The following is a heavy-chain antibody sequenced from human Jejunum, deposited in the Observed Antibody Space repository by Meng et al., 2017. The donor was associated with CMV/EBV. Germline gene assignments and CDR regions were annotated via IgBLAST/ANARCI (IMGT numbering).Heavy chain of an antibody. CDR1: GFTFSNYI. D-gene: IGHD1-26*01. V-gene: IGHV3-64*02. J-gene: IGHJ4*02. Sequence: AASGFTFSNYIMHWVRQAPGKGLEYVSAISSNGGSTYYADSVKDRFTISRDNLKNTLNLQMGSLRADDTAMYYCARISRVGAIVDFWGQGTPVTVSS. CDR2: ISSNGGST. CDR3: ARISRVGAIVDF.